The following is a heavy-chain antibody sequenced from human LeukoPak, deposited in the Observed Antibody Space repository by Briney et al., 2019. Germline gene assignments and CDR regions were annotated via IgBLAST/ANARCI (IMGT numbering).Heavy chain of an antibody. CDR3: ARSRGVVVISIPGWFDP. Sequence: ASVKVSCKASGYTFTSYGISWVRQAPGQGLEWMGWISAYNGNTNYAQKLQGRVTMTTVTSTSTAYMELRSLRSDDTAVYYCARSRGVVVISIPGWFDPWGQGTLVTVSS. V-gene: IGHV1-18*01. J-gene: IGHJ5*02. D-gene: IGHD2-21*01. CDR2: ISAYNGNT. CDR1: GYTFTSYG.